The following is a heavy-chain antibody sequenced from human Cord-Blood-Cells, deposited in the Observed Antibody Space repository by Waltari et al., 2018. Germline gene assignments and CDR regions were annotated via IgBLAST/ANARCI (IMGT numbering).Heavy chain of an antibody. CDR3: ARHRDIVVVPAAFDY. J-gene: IGHJ4*02. CDR1: SISSSSYY. CDR2: IYYSGST. V-gene: IGHV4-39*01. Sequence: SISSSSYYWGWIRQPPGKGLEWIGSIYYSGSTYYNPSLKSRVTISVDTSKNQFSLKLSSVTAADTAVYYCARHRDIVVVPAAFDYWGQGTLVTVSS. D-gene: IGHD2-2*01.